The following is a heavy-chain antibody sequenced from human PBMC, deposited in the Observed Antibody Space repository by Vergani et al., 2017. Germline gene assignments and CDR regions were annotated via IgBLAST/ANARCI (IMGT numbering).Heavy chain of an antibody. V-gene: IGHV1-69*01. Sequence: QVQLVQSGAEVKKPGSSVKVSCKASGGTFSSYAISWVRQVPGQGLEWMGGIIPIFGTANYAQKFQGRVTITADESTSTAYMELSSLRSEDTAVYYCARGDXSSLLWDYYYSMDVWAKGTTVTVSS. CDR3: ARGDXSSLLWDYYYSMDV. CDR1: GGTFSSYA. CDR2: IIPIFGTA. D-gene: IGHD6-6*01. J-gene: IGHJ6*03.